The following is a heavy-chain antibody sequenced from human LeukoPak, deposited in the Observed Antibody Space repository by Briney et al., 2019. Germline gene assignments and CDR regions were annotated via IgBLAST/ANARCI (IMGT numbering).Heavy chain of an antibody. CDR1: GGSISSYY. D-gene: IGHD4-11*01. CDR2: VYYTGGT. V-gene: IGHV4-39*01. J-gene: IGHJ4*02. Sequence: SETLSLTCTVSGGSISSYYWAWIRQPPEKGLEWIGSVYYTGGTSYSPSLKSRVTISVDTSKNQFSLMLSSVTAADTAVYYCARHGGTRITLIEVYYFDSWGQGTLVTVSS. CDR3: ARHGGTRITLIEVYYFDS.